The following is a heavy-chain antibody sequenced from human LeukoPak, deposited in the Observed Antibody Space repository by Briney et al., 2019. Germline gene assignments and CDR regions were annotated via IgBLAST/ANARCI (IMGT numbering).Heavy chain of an antibody. V-gene: IGHV1-69*04. J-gene: IGHJ6*02. D-gene: IGHD4-23*01. Sequence: SVKVSCKASGGTFSSYAISWVRQAPGQGLEWMGRIIPILGIANYAQKFQGRVTITADKSTSTAYMELSSLRSEDTAVYYCAKDYGGNSREGYYYYYGMDVWGQGTTVTVSS. CDR2: IIPILGIA. CDR3: AKDYGGNSREGYYYYYGMDV. CDR1: GGTFSSYA.